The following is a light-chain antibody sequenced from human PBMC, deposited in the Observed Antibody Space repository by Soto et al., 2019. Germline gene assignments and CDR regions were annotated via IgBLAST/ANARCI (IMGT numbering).Light chain of an antibody. V-gene: IGLV2-23*01. CDR1: SSDVGSHKL. Sequence: QSVLTQPASVSGSPGQSITISCTGTSSDVGSHKLVSWYQQYPGKAPKLIIFEASKRPSGVSNRFSGSKSGSTASLTISGLQAEDGADYYCCSNAGGSTYVFGTGTKVTVL. CDR3: CSNAGGSTYV. J-gene: IGLJ1*01. CDR2: EAS.